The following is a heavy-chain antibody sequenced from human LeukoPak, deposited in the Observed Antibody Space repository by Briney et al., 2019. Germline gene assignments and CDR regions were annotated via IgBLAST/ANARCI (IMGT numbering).Heavy chain of an antibody. CDR1: GFTFSSYS. Sequence: GGSLRLSCAASGFTFSSYSMNWVRQAPGKGLEWVSAISGSGGSTYYADSVKGRFTISRDNSKNTLYLQMNSLRAEDTAVYYCAKLCTPNDYDFWSGFYFDYWGQGTLVTVSS. CDR3: AKLCTPNDYDFWSGFYFDY. CDR2: ISGSGGST. J-gene: IGHJ4*02. V-gene: IGHV3-23*01. D-gene: IGHD3-3*01.